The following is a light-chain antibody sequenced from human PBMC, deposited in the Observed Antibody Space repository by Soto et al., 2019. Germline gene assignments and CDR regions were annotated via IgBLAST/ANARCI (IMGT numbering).Light chain of an antibody. CDR3: QQYGSSPRIT. Sequence: DIVLTQSPGTLSLSPGERATLSCRASQSVRSNYLAWYQQRPGQAPRLLIYGASSRATGIPDRFSGSGSGTDFTLTISRLEPEDFAVYYCQQYGSSPRITFGQGTRLEIK. J-gene: IGKJ5*01. CDR1: QSVRSNY. CDR2: GAS. V-gene: IGKV3-20*01.